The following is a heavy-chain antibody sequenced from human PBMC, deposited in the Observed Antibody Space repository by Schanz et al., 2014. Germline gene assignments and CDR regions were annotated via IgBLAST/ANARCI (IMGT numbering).Heavy chain of an antibody. CDR3: ASPALVQGLMPEYYFDY. Sequence: EVQLVESGGGLVRPGGSLRLSCAASGFTFSTYWMHWVRQAPGKGLVWVSHINSDGTTTTYADSVKGRFTISRDNSKNTLYLQMNSLRGEDTAVYYCASPALVQGLMPEYYFDYWGQGTLVTVSS. J-gene: IGHJ4*02. CDR2: INSDGTTT. V-gene: IGHV3-74*02. CDR1: GFTFSTYW. D-gene: IGHD3-10*01.